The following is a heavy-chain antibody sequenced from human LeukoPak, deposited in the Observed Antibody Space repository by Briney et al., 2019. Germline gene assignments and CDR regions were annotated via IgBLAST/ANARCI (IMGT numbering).Heavy chain of an antibody. CDR1: GGSISSSTYY. J-gene: IGHJ1*01. V-gene: IGHV4-39*01. Sequence: SETLSLTCTVSGGSISSSTYYWGWIRQPPGKGLEWIGSIYYSGSTYYNPSLKSRVTISVDTSKNQFSLKLSSVTAADTAVYYCARGGYYDSSGSCAEYIRHWGQGTLVTVSS. CDR3: ARGGYYDSSGSCAEYIRH. D-gene: IGHD3-22*01. CDR2: IYYSGST.